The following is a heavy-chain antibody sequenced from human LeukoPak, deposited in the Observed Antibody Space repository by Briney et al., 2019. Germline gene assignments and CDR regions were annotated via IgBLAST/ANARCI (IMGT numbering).Heavy chain of an antibody. Sequence: PGGSLRLSCAASGFSFSTYWMTWVRQAPGKGLEWVANIKQDGSENYYVDSARGRFTISRDNAKNSLYLQMNSLTAEDTAVYYRATDLGSSRPNFWGQGILVTVSS. D-gene: IGHD6-13*01. V-gene: IGHV3-7*01. CDR2: IKQDGSEN. CDR3: ATDLGSSRPNF. CDR1: GFSFSTYW. J-gene: IGHJ4*02.